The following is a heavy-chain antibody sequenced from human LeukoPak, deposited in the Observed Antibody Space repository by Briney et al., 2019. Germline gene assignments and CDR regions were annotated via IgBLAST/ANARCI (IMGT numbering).Heavy chain of an antibody. J-gene: IGHJ4*02. CDR2: INHSGST. Sequence: PSETLSLTCAVYGGSFSGYYWSWIRQPPGKGLEWIGEINHSGSTNYNPSLKSRVTISVDTSRNQFSLKLSSVTAADTAVYYCAAGQYCTNGVCYTGDFDYWGQGTLVTVSS. CDR3: AAGQYCTNGVCYTGDFDY. V-gene: IGHV4-34*01. D-gene: IGHD2-8*01. CDR1: GGSFSGYY.